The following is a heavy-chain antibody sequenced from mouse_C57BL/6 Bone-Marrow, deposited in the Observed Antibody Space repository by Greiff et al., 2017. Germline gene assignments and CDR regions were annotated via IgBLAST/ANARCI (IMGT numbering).Heavy chain of an antibody. J-gene: IGHJ3*01. D-gene: IGHD1-1*01. Sequence: VQLKESGGGLVKPGGSLKLSCAASGFTFSSYAMSWVRQTPEKRLEWVATISDGGSYTYYPDNVKGRFTISRDNAKNNLYLQMSHLKSEDTAMYYCARIDYGSSPDWFAYWGQGTLVTVSA. CDR2: ISDGGSYT. CDR1: GFTFSSYA. V-gene: IGHV5-4*01. CDR3: ARIDYGSSPDWFAY.